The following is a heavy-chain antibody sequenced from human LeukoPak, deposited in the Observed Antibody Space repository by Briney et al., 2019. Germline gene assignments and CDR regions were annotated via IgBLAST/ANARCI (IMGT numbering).Heavy chain of an antibody. V-gene: IGHV4-61*02. J-gene: IGHJ5*02. CDR1: GGSISSGSYY. D-gene: IGHD1-26*01. CDR2: IYTSGST. Sequence: PSQTLSLTCTVSGGSISSGSYYWSWIRQPAGKGLEWIGRIYTSGSTNYNPSLKSRVTISVDTSKNQFSLKLSSVTAADTAVYYCARVIVVGASRDWFDPWGQGTLVTVSS. CDR3: ARVIVVGASRDWFDP.